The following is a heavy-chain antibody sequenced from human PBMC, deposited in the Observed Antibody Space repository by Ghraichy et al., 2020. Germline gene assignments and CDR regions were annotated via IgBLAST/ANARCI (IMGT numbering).Heavy chain of an antibody. CDR2: INHSGST. CDR3: AMIVATIFY. D-gene: IGHD5-12*01. Sequence: SETLSLTCAVYGGSFSGYSWSWIRKPPGKGLEWIGEINHSGSTNYNPSLKSRVTISVDTSKNQFSLKLSSVTAADTAVYYCAMIVATIFYWGQGTLVTVSS. V-gene: IGHV4-34*01. CDR1: GGSFSGYS. J-gene: IGHJ4*02.